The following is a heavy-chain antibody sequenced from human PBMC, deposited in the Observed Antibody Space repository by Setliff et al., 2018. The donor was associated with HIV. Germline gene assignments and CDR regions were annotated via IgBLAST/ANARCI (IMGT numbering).Heavy chain of an antibody. CDR1: GFTFSSYA. D-gene: IGHD3-22*01. J-gene: IGHJ4*02. Sequence: PGGSLRLSCAASGFTFSSYAMSWVRQAPGKGLEWVSAISGSGGSTYYADSVKGRFTISRDNSKNTLYLQMNSLRAEDTAVYYCVTVGDYDSSGYYRYWGQGTLVTVSS. V-gene: IGHV3-23*01. CDR3: VTVGDYDSSGYYRY. CDR2: ISGSGGST.